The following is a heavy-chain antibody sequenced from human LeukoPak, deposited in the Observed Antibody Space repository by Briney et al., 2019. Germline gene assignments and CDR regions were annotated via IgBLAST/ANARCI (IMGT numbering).Heavy chain of an antibody. CDR1: GFTFDDYT. Sequence: GGSLRLPCAASGFTFDDYTMHWVRQAPGKGLEWVSLISWDGGSTYYADSVKGRFTISRDNSKNSLYLQMNSLRTEDTALYYCAKAYCSSTSCSGDYWGQGTLVTVSS. J-gene: IGHJ4*02. D-gene: IGHD2-2*01. CDR3: AKAYCSSTSCSGDY. V-gene: IGHV3-43*01. CDR2: ISWDGGST.